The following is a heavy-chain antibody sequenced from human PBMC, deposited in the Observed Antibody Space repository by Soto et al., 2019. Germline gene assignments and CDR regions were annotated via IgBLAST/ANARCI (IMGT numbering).Heavy chain of an antibody. V-gene: IGHV1-2*07. CDR1: GYTLTGYY. D-gene: IGHD3-10*01. CDR3: ALARGPTPGLDY. J-gene: IGHJ4*02. Sequence: ASVKVSCKASGYTLTGYYMHWVRPAPGQGLEWLGWINPNTGVTKYAHDFQGRVTMTRDTSISTTYMELSRLRSDDTAVYSCALARGPTPGLDYGGKGTRVTVSP. CDR2: INPNTGVT.